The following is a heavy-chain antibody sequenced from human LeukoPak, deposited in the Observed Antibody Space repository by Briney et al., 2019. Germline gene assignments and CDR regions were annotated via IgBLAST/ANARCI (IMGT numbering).Heavy chain of an antibody. Sequence: KPGGSLRLSCAASGFRITNAWMNWVRQAPGRGLEWVGRIKSKSDGGTTDYAAPVKGRFIISRDDSKNTLYLQMNSLKIEDTAVYYRATDRGDYGIPFWGQGTLVTVSS. CDR2: IKSKSDGGTT. J-gene: IGHJ4*02. D-gene: IGHD4-17*01. CDR3: ATDRGDYGIPF. CDR1: GFRITNAW. V-gene: IGHV3-15*07.